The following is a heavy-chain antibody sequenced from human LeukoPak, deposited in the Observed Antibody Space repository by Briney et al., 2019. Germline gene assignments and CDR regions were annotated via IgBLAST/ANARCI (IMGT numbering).Heavy chain of an antibody. Sequence: PGGSLRLSCAASGFTFSSYAMSWVRQAPGKGLEWVSGISGSGGSTYYADSVKGRFTISRDNSKNTLYLQTNSLRAEDTAIYYCAKALGGIVVVIAADWGQGTLVTVSS. CDR1: GFTFSSYA. D-gene: IGHD2-15*01. CDR3: AKALGGIVVVIAAD. CDR2: ISGSGGST. V-gene: IGHV3-23*01. J-gene: IGHJ4*02.